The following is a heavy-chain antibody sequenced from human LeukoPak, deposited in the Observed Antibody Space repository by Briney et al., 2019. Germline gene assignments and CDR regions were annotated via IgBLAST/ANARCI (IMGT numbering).Heavy chain of an antibody. J-gene: IGHJ4*02. CDR2: ISGSGGST. Sequence: GGSLRLSCAASGFTFSSYAMSWVRQAPGKGLEWVSAISGSGGSTYYADSVKGRFTISRDNSKNALYLQMNSLRAEDTAVYYCAKDLGYDYVWGSYRLTLWGQGTLVTVSS. CDR1: GFTFSSYA. V-gene: IGHV3-23*01. CDR3: AKDLGYDYVWGSYRLTL. D-gene: IGHD3-16*02.